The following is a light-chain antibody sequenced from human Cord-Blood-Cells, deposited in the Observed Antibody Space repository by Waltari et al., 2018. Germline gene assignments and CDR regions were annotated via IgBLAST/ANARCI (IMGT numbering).Light chain of an antibody. CDR1: QSISSW. Sequence: DIQMTQSPSTLSASVGDRVTITCRASQSISSWLAWYQQKPGKAPKLPIYDASSLESGVPSRFSGSGSVTEFTLTISSLQPDDFATYYCQQYNSYLFGQGTKVEIK. V-gene: IGKV1-5*01. CDR3: QQYNSYL. J-gene: IGKJ1*01. CDR2: DAS.